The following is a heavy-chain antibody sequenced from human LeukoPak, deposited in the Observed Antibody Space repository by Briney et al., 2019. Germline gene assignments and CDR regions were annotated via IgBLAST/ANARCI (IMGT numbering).Heavy chain of an antibody. CDR3: ARLGEKADFDY. D-gene: IGHD3-16*01. CDR2: IKQDGSEK. CDR1: GFTFSSYW. J-gene: IGHJ4*02. V-gene: IGHV3-7*01. Sequence: GGSLRLSCAASGFTFSSYWMSWVRQAPGKGLEWVANIKQDGSEKYYVDSVKGRFTMSRDNAKNSLYLQLNSLRAEDTAVYYCARLGEKADFDYWGQGTLVTVSS.